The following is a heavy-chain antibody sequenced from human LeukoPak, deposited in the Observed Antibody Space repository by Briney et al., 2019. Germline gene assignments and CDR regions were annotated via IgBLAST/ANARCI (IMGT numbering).Heavy chain of an antibody. CDR3: ARGGGVTVAGNLGY. J-gene: IGHJ4*02. CDR1: GDSVSSNSAA. V-gene: IGHV6-1*01. CDR2: TYYRSKWYN. D-gene: IGHD6-19*01. Sequence: SQTLSLTCAISGDSVSSNSAAWNWNRQSPSRGLEWLGRTYYRSKWYNDYAVSVKSRITINPDTSKNQLSLQLNSVTPEDTAIYYCARGGGVTVAGNLGYWGQGTLVTVSS.